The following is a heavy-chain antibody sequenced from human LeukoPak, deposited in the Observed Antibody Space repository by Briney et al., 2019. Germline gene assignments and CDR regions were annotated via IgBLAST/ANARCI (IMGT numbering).Heavy chain of an antibody. J-gene: IGHJ4*02. D-gene: IGHD2-21*02. Sequence: PGGSLRLSCAASGFTFSIYGMHWVRQAPGKGLEWVAVIWYDGSNKYYADSVKGRFTISRDNSKNTLYLQMNSLRAEDTAVYYCARGRQLILAYCGGDCYPDFDYWGQGTLVTVSS. CDR1: GFTFSIYG. CDR3: ARGRQLILAYCGGDCYPDFDY. V-gene: IGHV3-33*08. CDR2: IWYDGSNK.